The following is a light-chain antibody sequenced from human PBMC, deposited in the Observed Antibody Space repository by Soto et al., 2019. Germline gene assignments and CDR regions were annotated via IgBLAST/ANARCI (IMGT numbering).Light chain of an antibody. CDR1: QSISSE. V-gene: IGKV3-15*01. CDR3: QQGHNWPLT. CDR2: GAS. J-gene: IGKJ2*01. Sequence: EIVMTQSPATLSVSPGESATLSCRASQSISSELAWYQQXXXXPPRLLIYGASTRATGVPARFTGSGSGSDFTLTISGLQSEDFAVYYCQQGHNWPLTFGQGTRLEI.